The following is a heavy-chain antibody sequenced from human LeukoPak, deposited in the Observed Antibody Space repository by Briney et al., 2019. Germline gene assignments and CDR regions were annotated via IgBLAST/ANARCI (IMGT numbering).Heavy chain of an antibody. Sequence: GGSLRLSCAASGFTFSSYAMSGVRQAPGKGLEWVSGISGSGGSTYYADSVEGRFTISRDNSKNTLYLQMNSLRAEDTAVYYCAKLYCSSSSCYNPWGQGTLVTVSS. D-gene: IGHD2-2*01. CDR3: AKLYCSSSSCYNP. CDR2: ISGSGGST. CDR1: GFTFSSYA. J-gene: IGHJ5*02. V-gene: IGHV3-23*01.